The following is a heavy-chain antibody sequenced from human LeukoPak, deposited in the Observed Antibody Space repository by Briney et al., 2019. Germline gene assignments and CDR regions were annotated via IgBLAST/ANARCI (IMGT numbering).Heavy chain of an antibody. CDR3: ARHGGSWTFGY. CDR2: LYDSGST. D-gene: IGHD6-13*01. V-gene: IGHV4-59*08. Sequence: SETLSLTCTVSGVSISSYYWSWIRQPPGKGVEWIGYLYDSGSTNYNPSLKSRVTISVDTSKNQFSLKLSSVTAADTAVYYCARHGGSWTFGYWGQGTLVTVSS. CDR1: GVSISSYY. J-gene: IGHJ4*02.